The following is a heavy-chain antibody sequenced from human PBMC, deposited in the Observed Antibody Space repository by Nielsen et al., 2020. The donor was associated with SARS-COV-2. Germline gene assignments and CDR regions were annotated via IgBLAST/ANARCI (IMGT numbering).Heavy chain of an antibody. CDR3: ATTDYYDSSGKPGGDN. CDR1: GFTFSSYS. J-gene: IGHJ4*02. CDR2: ISSSSSTI. V-gene: IGHV3-48*04. D-gene: IGHD3-22*01. Sequence: GESLKISCAASGFTFSSYSMNWVRQAPGKGLEWVSYISSSSSTIYYADSVKGRFTNSRDNAKNSLYLQMNSLRAEDTAVYYCATTDYYDSSGKPGGDNWGQGTLVTVSS.